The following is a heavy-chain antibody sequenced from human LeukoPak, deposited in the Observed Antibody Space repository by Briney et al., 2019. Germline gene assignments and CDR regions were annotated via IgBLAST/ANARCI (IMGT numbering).Heavy chain of an antibody. V-gene: IGHV1-69*13. CDR1: VGTFISYA. Sequence: SVNVSCKASVGTFISYAISWVRQAPGQGLEWMGGIIPIFGTANYAQKFQGRVTITADESTSTAYMELSSLRSEDTAVYYCARHPTYYYDSSGHMSDYWGQGTLVTVSS. J-gene: IGHJ4*02. CDR3: ARHPTYYYDSSGHMSDY. CDR2: IIPIFGTA. D-gene: IGHD3-22*01.